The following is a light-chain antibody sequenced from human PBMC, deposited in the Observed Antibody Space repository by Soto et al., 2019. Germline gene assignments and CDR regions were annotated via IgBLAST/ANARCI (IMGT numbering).Light chain of an antibody. J-gene: IGKJ1*01. CDR2: GAS. V-gene: IGKV3-15*01. CDR1: QSLSSN. CDR3: QQYNNWPFPSWT. Sequence: EIVMTQSPATLSVSPGERATLSCRASQSLSSNLAWYQQKPGQAPRLLIYGASTRATGIPARFSGSGSGTEFTLTISSLQSEDFAVYYCQQYNNWPFPSWTFGQGTKVEI.